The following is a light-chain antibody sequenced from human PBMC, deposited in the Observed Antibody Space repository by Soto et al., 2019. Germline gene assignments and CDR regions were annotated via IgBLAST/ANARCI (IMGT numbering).Light chain of an antibody. V-gene: IGLV2-14*01. J-gene: IGLJ3*02. CDR2: EVT. CDR3: SSFTTSTTWV. Sequence: QSALTQPASVSGSPGQSITISCTGTSSDVGGYNYVSWYQQHPGKAPKLMIYEVTNRPSGVSNRCSGSKSGNAASLTISGLQGEDEADYYCSSFTTSTTWVFGGGTQLTVL. CDR1: SSDVGGYNY.